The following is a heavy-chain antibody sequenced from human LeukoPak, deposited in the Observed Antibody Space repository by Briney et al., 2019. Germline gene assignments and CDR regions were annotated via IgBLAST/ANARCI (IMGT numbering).Heavy chain of an antibody. J-gene: IGHJ4*02. Sequence: VASVKVSCQASGYTFTRYGISWVLEAPGHGLEGVGWISAYNGNTNYAQKRQGRVTMTTDTSTSTAYMELRSLRSDDTAVYYSARDVAVAGTLVDYWGQGNLVTVSS. CDR2: ISAYNGNT. V-gene: IGHV1-18*01. D-gene: IGHD6-19*01. CDR1: GYTFTRYG. CDR3: ARDVAVAGTLVDY.